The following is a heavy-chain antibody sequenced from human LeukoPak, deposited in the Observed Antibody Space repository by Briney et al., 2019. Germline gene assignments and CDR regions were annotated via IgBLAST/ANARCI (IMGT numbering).Heavy chain of an antibody. V-gene: IGHV3-30*02. CDR2: IRTDGTDE. D-gene: IGHD2/OR15-2a*01. J-gene: IGHJ4*02. CDR3: ARCNTADVPSGN. CDR1: GFTFSNYG. Sequence: GGSLRLSCVASGFTFSNYGTQWFRQVPGKGLDWVAFIRTDGTDERYADSVKGRFTISRDNSKNTLYLQMNTLTPEDTALYHCARCNTADVPSGNWGQGTLVTVSS.